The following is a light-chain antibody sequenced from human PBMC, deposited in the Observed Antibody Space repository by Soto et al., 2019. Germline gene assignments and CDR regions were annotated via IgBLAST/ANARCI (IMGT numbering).Light chain of an antibody. Sequence: QSVLTQPASVSGSPGQSITISCTGTSSDVGYDNYVSWFQQHPGKAPKLMIYEVSRRPSGVSNRFSGSKSANTASLTISGLQAEDEADYYCTSHTASGTWVFGGGTKVTVL. CDR3: TSHTASGTWV. J-gene: IGLJ3*02. CDR1: SSDVGYDNY. CDR2: EVS. V-gene: IGLV2-14*01.